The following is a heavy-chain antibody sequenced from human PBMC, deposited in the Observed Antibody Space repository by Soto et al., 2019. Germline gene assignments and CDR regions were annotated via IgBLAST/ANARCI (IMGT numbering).Heavy chain of an antibody. V-gene: IGHV3-30*03. J-gene: IGHJ4*02. CDR2: ISYDGNNK. CDR1: GFIFSTYG. CDR3: ATDLLLTTITTVGD. D-gene: IGHD4-17*01. Sequence: QVQLVESGGGVVQPGRSLRLSCAASGFIFSTYGMHWVRQAPGKGLEWLSVISYDGNNKYYADSVKGRFTISRDNSKNTLWLQMDSLRTEDTAVYYWATDLLLTTITTVGDWGQGPLVTVSS.